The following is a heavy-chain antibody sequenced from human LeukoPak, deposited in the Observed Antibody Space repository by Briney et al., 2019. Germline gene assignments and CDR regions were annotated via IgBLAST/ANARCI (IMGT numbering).Heavy chain of an antibody. D-gene: IGHD6-6*01. V-gene: IGHV1-69*05. CDR1: GGTFSSYA. CDR2: IIPIFGTA. J-gene: IGHJ4*02. Sequence: ASVKVSCKGSGGTFSSYAISWVRQAPGQGLEWMGGIIPIFGTANYAQKFQGRVTITTDESTSTAYMELSSLRSEDTAVYYCAREHSSSLTFDYWGQGTLVTVSS. CDR3: AREHSSSLTFDY.